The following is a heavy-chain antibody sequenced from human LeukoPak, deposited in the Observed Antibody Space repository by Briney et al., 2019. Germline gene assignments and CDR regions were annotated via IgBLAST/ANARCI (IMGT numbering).Heavy chain of an antibody. Sequence: GGSLRHSCAASGFTVSSNYMSWVRQAPGKGLEWVSVIYSGGSTYYADSEKGRFTISRDNSKNTLYLQMNSLRAEDTAVYYCARAVPLRGAALSDYWGQGTLVTVSS. CDR2: IYSGGST. V-gene: IGHV3-53*01. CDR3: ARAVPLRGAALSDY. CDR1: GFTVSSNY. J-gene: IGHJ4*02. D-gene: IGHD3-10*01.